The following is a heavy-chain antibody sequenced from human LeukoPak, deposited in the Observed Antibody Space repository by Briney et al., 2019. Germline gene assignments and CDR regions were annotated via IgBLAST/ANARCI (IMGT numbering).Heavy chain of an antibody. CDR3: AKAGYSGYDFDFGSS. J-gene: IGHJ4*02. Sequence: GGSLRHSCSASGFTFGSYAMSWVRQAPGKGLEWVSGIGGSGGSTEYADSVKGRFTISRDNSKNTLYLQMNSLRAEDTAVYYCAKAGYSGYDFDFGSSWGQGTLVTVSS. CDR1: GFTFGSYA. D-gene: IGHD5-12*01. CDR2: IGGSGGST. V-gene: IGHV3-23*01.